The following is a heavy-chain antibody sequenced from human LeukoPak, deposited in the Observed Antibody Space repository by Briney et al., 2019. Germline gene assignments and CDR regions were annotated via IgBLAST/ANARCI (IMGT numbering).Heavy chain of an antibody. Sequence: GGSLRLSCAASGFSSNSYWMTWVRQPPGRGLEWVANIDPAGTDTYYVDPVKGRFTISRDNAKNLVYLQMNTLRAEDTAVYSCGRFGYVAGIDLWGQGTLVTVSS. D-gene: IGHD6-19*01. V-gene: IGHV3-7*01. J-gene: IGHJ4*02. CDR3: GRFGYVAGIDL. CDR2: IDPAGTDT. CDR1: GFSSNSYW.